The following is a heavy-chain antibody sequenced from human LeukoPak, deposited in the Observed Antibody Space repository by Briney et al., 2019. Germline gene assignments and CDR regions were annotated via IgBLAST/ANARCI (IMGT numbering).Heavy chain of an antibody. Sequence: GRSLRLSCAASGFMFSNHWMTWVRQAPGKGLEWVANIKQDGSETYYMDYVKGRFTISRDNAKNSLHLQMDSLRAEDTAVYYCARDQSIHPYPEVILDFWGQGALVTVSS. D-gene: IGHD3-10*01. CDR2: IKQDGSET. CDR1: GFMFSNHW. CDR3: ARDQSIHPYPEVILDF. V-gene: IGHV3-7*01. J-gene: IGHJ4*02.